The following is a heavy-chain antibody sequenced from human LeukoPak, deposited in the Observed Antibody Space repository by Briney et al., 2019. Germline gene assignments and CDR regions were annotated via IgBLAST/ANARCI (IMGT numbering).Heavy chain of an antibody. CDR1: GGSLSSSSYY. D-gene: IGHD2-2*01. CDR3: ARLLRAPYCSSTSCLIFDY. V-gene: IGHV4-39*01. Sequence: PSETLSLTCTVSGGSLSSSSYYWGWIRQPPGKGLEWIGSFYYSGSTYYNPSLKSRVTISVDTSKNQFSLKLSSVTAADTAVYYCARLLRAPYCSSTSCLIFDYWGQGTLVTVSS. J-gene: IGHJ4*02. CDR2: FYYSGST.